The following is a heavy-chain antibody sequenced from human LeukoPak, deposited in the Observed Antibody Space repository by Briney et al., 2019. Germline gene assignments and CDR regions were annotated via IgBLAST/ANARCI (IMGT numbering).Heavy chain of an antibody. CDR1: GGSISSNGYY. CDR3: ARRTVTMTERFNWFDP. V-gene: IGHV4-39*01. J-gene: IGHJ5*02. Sequence: SETLSLTCTVSGGSISSNGYYWGWIRKPPGKGLDRIGSISESGSTFYNPSVKSRVTISEDTSNNQFSLKLSSVFATDTAVYYCARRTVTMTERFNWFDPWGEGTLVTVSS. CDR2: ISESGST. D-gene: IGHD4-17*01.